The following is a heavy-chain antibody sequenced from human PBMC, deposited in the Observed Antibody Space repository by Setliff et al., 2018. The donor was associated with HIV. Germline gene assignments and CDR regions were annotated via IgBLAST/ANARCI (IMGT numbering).Heavy chain of an antibody. CDR1: GFTFSSYE. Sequence: GGSLRLSCAASGFTFSSYEMHWVRQVTGKGLEWVSAIGTAGDTYYPGSVKGRFIISRENAKNSMYLQMNRLRTGDTAVYYCVREAHDSNNMGAFDIWGQGTMVTVSS. J-gene: IGHJ3*02. D-gene: IGHD3-22*01. CDR3: VREAHDSNNMGAFDI. V-gene: IGHV3-13*01. CDR2: IGTAGDT.